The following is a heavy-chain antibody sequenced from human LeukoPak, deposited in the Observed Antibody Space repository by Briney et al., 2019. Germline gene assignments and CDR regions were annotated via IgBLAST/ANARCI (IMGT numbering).Heavy chain of an antibody. Sequence: GSLRLSCAASGFTFTSYSMNWVRQAPGKGLEWVSTISGGGGSTYYADSVKGRFTISRDNSKNTLYLQVNSLRAEDTAVYYCAKGGKWDVTPFDDWGQGTLVTVSS. CDR3: AKGGKWDVTPFDD. CDR1: GFTFTSYS. D-gene: IGHD1-26*01. J-gene: IGHJ4*02. V-gene: IGHV3-23*01. CDR2: ISGGGGST.